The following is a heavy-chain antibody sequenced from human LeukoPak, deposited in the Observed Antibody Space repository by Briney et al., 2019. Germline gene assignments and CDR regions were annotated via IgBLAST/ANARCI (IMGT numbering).Heavy chain of an antibody. CDR1: GFTFSSYA. D-gene: IGHD2-15*01. V-gene: IGHV3-30*01. CDR3: AREAAGFDY. CDR2: ISYDGSNK. J-gene: IGHJ4*02. Sequence: PGRSLRLSCAASGFTFSSYAMHWVRQAPGKGLEWVAVISYDGSNKYYADSVKGRFTISRDNSKNTLYLRMNSLRAEDTAVYYCAREAAGFDYWGQGTLVTVSS.